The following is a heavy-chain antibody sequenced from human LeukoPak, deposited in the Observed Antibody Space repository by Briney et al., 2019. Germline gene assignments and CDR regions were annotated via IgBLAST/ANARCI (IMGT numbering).Heavy chain of an antibody. CDR2: IYYSGST. Sequence: SETLSLTCTVSGGSISSSSYYWGWIRQPPGKGLEWIGSIYYSGSTYYNPSLKSRVTISVDTSKNQFSLKLSSVTAADTAVYYCARQYYYDSSSPGFDYWGQGTLVTVSS. J-gene: IGHJ4*02. CDR3: ARQYYYDSSSPGFDY. V-gene: IGHV4-39*01. D-gene: IGHD3-22*01. CDR1: GGSISSSSYY.